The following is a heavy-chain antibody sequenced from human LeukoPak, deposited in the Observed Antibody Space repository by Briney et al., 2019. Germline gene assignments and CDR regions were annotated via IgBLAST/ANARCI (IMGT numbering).Heavy chain of an antibody. J-gene: IGHJ3*02. D-gene: IGHD3-22*01. V-gene: IGHV1-69*13. Sequence: SVKVSCKASGGTFSSYAISWVRQAPGQGLEWMGGIIPIFGTANYAQKFQGRVTITADESTSTAYMELSSLRSEDTAVYYCARDWVYYYDSSGQGSHAFDIWGQGTMVTVSS. CDR2: IIPIFGTA. CDR1: GGTFSSYA. CDR3: ARDWVYYYDSSGQGSHAFDI.